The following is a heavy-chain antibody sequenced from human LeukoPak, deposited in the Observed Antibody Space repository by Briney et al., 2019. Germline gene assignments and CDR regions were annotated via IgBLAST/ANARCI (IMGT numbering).Heavy chain of an antibody. CDR1: GFSLSTSGVG. CDR3: AHRLRDGSVVTAIDFDY. J-gene: IGHJ4*02. CDR2: IYWDDDK. D-gene: IGHD2-21*02. Sequence: SGPTLVNPTQTLTLTCTFSGFSLSTSGVGVGWIRQPPGKALEWLALIYWDDDKRYSPSLKSRLTITKDTSKNQVVLTMTNMDPVDTATYYCAHRLRDGSVVTAIDFDYWGQGTLVTVSS. V-gene: IGHV2-5*02.